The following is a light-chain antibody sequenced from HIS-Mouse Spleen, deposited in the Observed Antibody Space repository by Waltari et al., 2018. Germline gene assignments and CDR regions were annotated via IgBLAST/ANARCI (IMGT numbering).Light chain of an antibody. J-gene: IGLJ2*01. CDR3: YSTDSSGNHRV. CDR2: EDS. V-gene: IGLV3-10*01. CDR1: ALPKKY. Sequence: SYELTQPPSVSVSPGQTARITCSGDALPKKYAYWYQQKSGQAPVLVIHEDSKRPSGVPERFSGSRSCTMATLTISGAQVEDEADYYCYSTDSSGNHRVFGGGTKLTVL.